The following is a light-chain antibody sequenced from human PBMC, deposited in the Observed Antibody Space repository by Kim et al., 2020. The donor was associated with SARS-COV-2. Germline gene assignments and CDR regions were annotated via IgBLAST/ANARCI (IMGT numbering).Light chain of an antibody. CDR2: AAS. J-gene: IGKJ5*01. CDR1: QDISRF. CDR3: QQYKTYPIT. Sequence: ASVGDRVTITCRASQDISRFLAWFQHKPGEAPQSLIYAASNLQSGVPSRFSGSGSGTDFTLIISSLQPEDFATYYCQQYKTYPITFGPGTRLEIK. V-gene: IGKV1-16*01.